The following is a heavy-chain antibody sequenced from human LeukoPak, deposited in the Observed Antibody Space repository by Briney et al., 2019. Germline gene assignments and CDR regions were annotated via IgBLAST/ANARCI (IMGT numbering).Heavy chain of an antibody. CDR3: ARSDRGFFKQQPLDY. CDR2: ISSSGSTI. Sequence: KPGGSLRLSCAASGFTFSDYYMSWIRQAPGKGLEWVSYISSSGSTIYYADSVKGRFTISRDNAKNSLYLQMNCLRAEDTAVYYCARSDRGFFKQQPLDYWGQGTLVTVSS. D-gene: IGHD3-3*01. V-gene: IGHV3-11*01. J-gene: IGHJ4*02. CDR1: GFTFSDYY.